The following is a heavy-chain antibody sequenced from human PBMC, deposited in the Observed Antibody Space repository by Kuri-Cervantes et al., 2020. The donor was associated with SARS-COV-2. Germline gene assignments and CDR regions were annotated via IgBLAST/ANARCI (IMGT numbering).Heavy chain of an antibody. Sequence: SETLSLTCTVSGGSVSRGSYYWSWIRQPPGKGLEWIGYIYYSGSTNYNPSLKSRVTISVDTSKNQLSLKLSSVTAADTAVYYCARGGRVVTAIIPLDPWGQGTLVTVSS. V-gene: IGHV4-61*01. CDR2: IYYSGST. CDR3: ARGGRVVTAIIPLDP. J-gene: IGHJ5*02. CDR1: GGSVSRGSYY. D-gene: IGHD2-21*02.